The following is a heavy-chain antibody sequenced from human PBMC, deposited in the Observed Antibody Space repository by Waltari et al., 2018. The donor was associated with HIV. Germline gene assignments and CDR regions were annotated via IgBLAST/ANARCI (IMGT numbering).Heavy chain of an antibody. V-gene: IGHV4-34*01. J-gene: IGHJ3*02. Sequence: VQLQQWGAGLLKPSETLSLTCAVYGGSFSGYYWSWIRPPPGKGLEWIGEINHSGSTNYNPSLKSRLTISVDTSKNQFSLKLTSVTAADTAVYYGARGGAYYYDSSGTYRGAFDIWGQGTMVTVSS. CDR3: ARGGAYYYDSSGTYRGAFDI. CDR1: GGSFSGYY. CDR2: INHSGST. D-gene: IGHD3-22*01.